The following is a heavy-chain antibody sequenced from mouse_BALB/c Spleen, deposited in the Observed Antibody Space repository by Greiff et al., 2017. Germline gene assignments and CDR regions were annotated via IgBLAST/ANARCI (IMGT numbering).Heavy chain of an antibody. D-gene: IGHD2-10*02. Sequence: EVKLVESGGGLVKPGGSLKLSCAASGFTFSDYYMYWVRQTPEKRLEWVATISDGGSYTYYPDSVKGRFTISRDNAKNNLYLQMSSLKSEDTAMYYCARGREYGNYVAYWGQGTLVTVSA. CDR3: ARGREYGNYVAY. V-gene: IGHV5-4*02. CDR2: ISDGGSYT. J-gene: IGHJ3*01. CDR1: GFTFSDYY.